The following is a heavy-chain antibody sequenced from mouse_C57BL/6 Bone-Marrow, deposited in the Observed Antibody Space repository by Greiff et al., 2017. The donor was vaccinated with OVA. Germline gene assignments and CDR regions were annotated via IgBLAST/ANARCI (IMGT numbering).Heavy chain of an antibody. CDR3: AKDSPYDYDGNYALDY. D-gene: IGHD2-4*01. J-gene: IGHJ4*01. Sequence: QVQLQESGPGLVAPSQCLSITCTVSGFSLTSYGVSWVRQPPGQGLEWLGVIWGDGSTTYHSALISRLSISKDNSTCQVFLILNSLQTDNTATYYCAKDSPYDYDGNYALDYWGQGTSVTVSS. CDR1: GFSLTSYG. CDR2: IWGDGST. V-gene: IGHV2-3*01.